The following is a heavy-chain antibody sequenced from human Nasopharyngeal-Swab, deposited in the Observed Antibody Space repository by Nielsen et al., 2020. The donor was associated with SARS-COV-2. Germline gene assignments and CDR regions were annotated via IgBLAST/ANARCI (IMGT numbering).Heavy chain of an antibody. CDR1: GGTFSTYV. Sequence: SVKVSCKASGGTFSTYVISWVRQAPGQGLEWMGGIIPMFATTNYAQKFQGRVTITADESTSTAYMELSSLRSEETAVYYCARVKEGDYRLDYWGRGTMVTVSS. V-gene: IGHV1-69*13. D-gene: IGHD4-17*01. CDR2: IIPMFATT. CDR3: ARVKEGDYRLDY. J-gene: IGHJ4*02.